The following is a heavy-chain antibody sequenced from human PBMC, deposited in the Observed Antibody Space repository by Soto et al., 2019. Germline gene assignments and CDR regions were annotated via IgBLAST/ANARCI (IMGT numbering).Heavy chain of an antibody. V-gene: IGHV3-33*06. J-gene: IGHJ5*02. CDR2: IWYDGSNT. CDR3: EKSIDVAPGWRYP. D-gene: IGHD1-26*01. CDR1: GFIFSSYG. Sequence: PWLSLVLSCAASGFIFSSYGMHWVRQAPGKGLEWVAGIWYDGSNTFYSDAVKGRFSISRDNSKNTVDLQMNSLRAEDTAGYYCEKSIDVAPGWRYPWRKGTQVTV.